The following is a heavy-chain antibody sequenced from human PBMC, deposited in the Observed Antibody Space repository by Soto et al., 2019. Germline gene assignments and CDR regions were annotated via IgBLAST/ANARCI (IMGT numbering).Heavy chain of an antibody. CDR3: ARFVVVIFDYYGMDV. CDR1: GYTFTSYG. Sequence: EASVKVSCKASGYTFTSYGISWVRQAPGQGLEWMGWISAYNGNTNYAQKLQGRVTMTTDTSTSTAYMELRSLRSDDTAVYYCARFVVVIFDYYGMDVWGQGTTVTVSS. D-gene: IGHD3-3*01. V-gene: IGHV1-18*01. J-gene: IGHJ6*02. CDR2: ISAYNGNT.